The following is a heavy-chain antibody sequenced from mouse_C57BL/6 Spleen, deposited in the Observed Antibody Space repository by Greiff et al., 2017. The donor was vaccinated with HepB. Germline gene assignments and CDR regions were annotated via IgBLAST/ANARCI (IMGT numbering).Heavy chain of an antibody. CDR1: GYTFTSYW. J-gene: IGHJ4*01. CDR3: ARYDYYAMDY. Sequence: QVQLKQPGAELVMPGASVKLSCKASGYTFTSYWMHWVKQRPGQGLEWIGEIDPSDSYTNYNQKFKGKSTLTVDKSSSTAYMQLSSLPSEDSAVYYCARYDYYAMDYWGQGTSVTVSS. V-gene: IGHV1-69*01. CDR2: IDPSDSYT.